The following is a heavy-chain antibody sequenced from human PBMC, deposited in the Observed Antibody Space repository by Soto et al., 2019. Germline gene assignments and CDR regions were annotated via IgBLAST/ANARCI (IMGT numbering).Heavy chain of an antibody. Sequence: PXETLSLTCTVSGASISSGCYYGSWIRQHPGKGLEWIGYIYYSGSTYYNPSLKSRVTISVDTSKNQFSLKLSSVTAADTAVYYCARDIFPDSSGYGFDPWGQGTLVTVSS. J-gene: IGHJ5*02. D-gene: IGHD3-22*01. CDR2: IYYSGST. CDR3: ARDIFPDSSGYGFDP. V-gene: IGHV4-31*03. CDR1: GASISSGCYY.